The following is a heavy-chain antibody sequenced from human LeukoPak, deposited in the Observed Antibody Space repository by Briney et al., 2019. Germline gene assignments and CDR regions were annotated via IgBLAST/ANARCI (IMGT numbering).Heavy chain of an antibody. D-gene: IGHD2-2*01. V-gene: IGHV1-24*01. CDR2: FDPEDGET. Sequence: ASVKVSCKVSRYTLTELSMHWVRQAPGKGLEWMGGFDPEDGETIYAQKFQGRVTMTEDTSTDTAYMELSSLRSEDTAVYYCATSHREQDIVVVPAPYGMDVWGQGTTVTVSS. J-gene: IGHJ6*02. CDR1: RYTLTELS. CDR3: ATSHREQDIVVVPAPYGMDV.